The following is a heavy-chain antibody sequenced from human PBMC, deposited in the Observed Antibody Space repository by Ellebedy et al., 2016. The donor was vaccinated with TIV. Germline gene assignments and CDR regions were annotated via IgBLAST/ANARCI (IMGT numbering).Heavy chain of an antibody. CDR1: GFTFSSYW. CDR3: VRDLHWSYFD. V-gene: IGHV3-7*03. D-gene: IGHD1-26*01. Sequence: GESLKISCAASGFTFSSYWMYWVRQAPGKGLEWVATVKQDGTEKFYVDSVKGRFTISRDNAKNSLYLQMNSLRAEDTAVYYCVRDLHWSYFDWGQGTLVTVSS. CDR2: VKQDGTEK. J-gene: IGHJ4*02.